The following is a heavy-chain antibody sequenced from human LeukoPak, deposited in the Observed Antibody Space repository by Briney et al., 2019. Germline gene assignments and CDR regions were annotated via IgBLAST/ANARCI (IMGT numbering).Heavy chain of an antibody. CDR3: VRDHDWSFDL. CDR2: ISPSGATI. D-gene: IGHD1-1*01. V-gene: IGHV3-11*04. CDR1: GFTFSDYY. Sequence: GGSLRLSCAASGFTFSDYYISWVRQAPGKGLEWVAYISPSGATICYADSLRGRFTISRDNAKNSLYLHVNSLRDEDTAVYYCVRDHDWSFDLWGQGALVTVSS. J-gene: IGHJ4*02.